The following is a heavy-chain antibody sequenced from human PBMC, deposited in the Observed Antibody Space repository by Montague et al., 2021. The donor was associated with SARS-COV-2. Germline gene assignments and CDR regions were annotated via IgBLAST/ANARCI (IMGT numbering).Heavy chain of an antibody. D-gene: IGHD3-22*01. CDR1: GGSISGFY. V-gene: IGHV4-59*01. CDR2: VYYTGST. CDR3: AGFFDGSGYYSSRGGCDY. Sequence: SETLSLTCAVSGGSISGFYWRWIRQPPGKGLEWTGHVYYTGSTNSTPSPKRRVTISVDTSKTQFSLTLSSVTAADTAVYFCAGFFDGSGYYSSRGGCDYWGQGTLVAVSS. J-gene: IGHJ4*02.